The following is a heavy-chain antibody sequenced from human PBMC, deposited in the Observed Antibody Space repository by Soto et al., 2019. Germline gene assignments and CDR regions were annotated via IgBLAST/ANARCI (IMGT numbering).Heavy chain of an antibody. Sequence: QVQLVESGGGVVQPGRSLRLSCAASGFTFASYAFHWVRQAPGKGLEWVAAMSYDGNNKYYADSVKGRLTISRDISKNTLYAKLNSLIPDDTAMYYCARGFGPSTQLDFDVWGQGTMVSVSS. J-gene: IGHJ3*01. V-gene: IGHV3-30-3*01. CDR3: ARGFGPSTQLDFDV. CDR2: MSYDGNNK. CDR1: GFTFASYA. D-gene: IGHD3-10*01.